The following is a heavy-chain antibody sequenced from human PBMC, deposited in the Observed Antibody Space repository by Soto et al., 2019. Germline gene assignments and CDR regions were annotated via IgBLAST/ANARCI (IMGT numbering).Heavy chain of an antibody. J-gene: IGHJ6*02. CDR2: IDPSDSYT. D-gene: IGHD1-26*01. CDR3: ARPGGLYSDSYNYGMDV. Sequence: GESLKISCKGSGYSFTSYWISWVRQMPGKGLEWMGRIDPSDSYTNYSPSFQGHVTISADKSISTAYLQWGSLKASDTAMYYCARPGGLYSDSYNYGMDVWGQGTTVTAP. V-gene: IGHV5-10-1*01. CDR1: GYSFTSYW.